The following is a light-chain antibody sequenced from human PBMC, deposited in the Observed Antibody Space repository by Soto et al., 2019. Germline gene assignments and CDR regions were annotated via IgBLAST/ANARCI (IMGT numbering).Light chain of an antibody. J-gene: IGLJ1*01. CDR3: QSYESSSLSGFV. Sequence: QSVLTQPPSVSAAPGQKVTISCSGSSSNIGKNYVSWYQQIPGTAPKLLIYDNDKRPSGIPDRFSGSKSGTSATLGITGLQTGDEADYYCQSYESSSLSGFVFGSGTKVTVL. CDR1: SSNIGKNY. V-gene: IGLV1-51*01. CDR2: DND.